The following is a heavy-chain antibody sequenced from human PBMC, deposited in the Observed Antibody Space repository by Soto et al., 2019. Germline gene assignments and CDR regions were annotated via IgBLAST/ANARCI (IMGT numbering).Heavy chain of an antibody. Sequence: PSETLSLTXTVSGGSISSYYWSWIRQPAGKGLEWIGRIYTSGSTNYNPSLKSRVTMSVDTSKNQFSLKLSSVTAADTAVYYCPRDQDSGSYQWGNWFDPWGQGTLVTVSS. J-gene: IGHJ5*02. V-gene: IGHV4-4*07. D-gene: IGHD1-26*01. CDR3: PRDQDSGSYQWGNWFDP. CDR1: GGSISSYY. CDR2: IYTSGST.